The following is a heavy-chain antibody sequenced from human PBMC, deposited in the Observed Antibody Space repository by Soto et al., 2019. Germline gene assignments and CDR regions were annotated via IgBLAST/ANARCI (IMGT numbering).Heavy chain of an antibody. D-gene: IGHD3-16*01. CDR3: AKDGGRGYDAFDI. V-gene: IGHV3-23*01. CDR2: ISGSGGST. Sequence: EVQLLESGGGLVQPGGSLRLSCAASGFTFSSYAMSWVRQAPGTGLEWISAISGSGGSTYYADSVKGRFTISRDNSKNTQYQQMGSLRGEDTAVYYCAKDGGRGYDAFDIWCRGTMVTVCS. CDR1: GFTFSSYA. J-gene: IGHJ3*02.